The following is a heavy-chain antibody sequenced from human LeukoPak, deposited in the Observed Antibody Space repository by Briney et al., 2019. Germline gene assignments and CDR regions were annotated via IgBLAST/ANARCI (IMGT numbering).Heavy chain of an antibody. D-gene: IGHD3-16*01. V-gene: IGHV4-34*01. J-gene: IGHJ4*02. Sequence: KPSETLSLTCAVYGGSFSGYYWSWIRQPPGKGLEWIGEINHSGSTNYNPSLKSRVTISVDTSKNQFSLKLSSVTAADTAVYYCARVRGLTETYFDYWGQGTLVTVSS. CDR1: GGSFSGYY. CDR2: INHSGST. CDR3: ARVRGLTETYFDY.